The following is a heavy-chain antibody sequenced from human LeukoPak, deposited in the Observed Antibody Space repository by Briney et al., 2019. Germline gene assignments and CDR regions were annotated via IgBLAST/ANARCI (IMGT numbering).Heavy chain of an antibody. CDR2: IYSDGNT. J-gene: IGHJ5*02. CDR1: GFTVSYNY. Sequence: GGSLRLSCAASGFTVSYNYMSWVRQAPGKGLEWVSIIYSDGNTYYADSVKGRFTISRDNSENTVDFQMNSLRVEDTAVYYCARGMVATGSWGQGTLVTVSS. CDR3: ARGMVATGS. D-gene: IGHD5-12*01. V-gene: IGHV3-66*02.